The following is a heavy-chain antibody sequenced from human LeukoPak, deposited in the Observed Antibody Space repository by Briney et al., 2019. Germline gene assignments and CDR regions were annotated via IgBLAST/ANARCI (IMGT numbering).Heavy chain of an antibody. J-gene: IGHJ4*02. CDR1: GGSISSGDYY. Sequence: PSQTLSLTCTVSGGSISSGDYYWSWIRPPPGKGLEWVGCSYCGGSTYYNPSLKTRVTISVDTSKTQFSLKLSSVTAADTAVYYCARACYDFWSGYNSGGYFDYWGQGTLVTVSS. CDR3: ARACYDFWSGYNSGGYFDY. D-gene: IGHD3-3*01. CDR2: SYCGGST. V-gene: IGHV4-30-4*08.